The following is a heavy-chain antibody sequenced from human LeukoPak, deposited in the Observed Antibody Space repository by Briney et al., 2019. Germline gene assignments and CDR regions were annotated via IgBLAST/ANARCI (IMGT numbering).Heavy chain of an antibody. CDR2: ISAYNGNT. D-gene: IGHD2-21*01. V-gene: IGHV1-18*03. J-gene: IGHJ6*02. Sequence: ASVKVSCKASGYTFTSYGISWVRQAPGQGLEWMGWISAYNGNTNYAQKLQGRVTITRDTSASTAYMELSSLRSEDMAVYYCARGHKFYGMDVWGQGTTVTVSS. CDR3: ARGHKFYGMDV. CDR1: GYTFTSYG.